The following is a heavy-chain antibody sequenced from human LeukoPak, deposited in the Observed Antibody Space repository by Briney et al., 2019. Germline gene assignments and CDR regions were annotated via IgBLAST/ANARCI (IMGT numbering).Heavy chain of an antibody. CDR1: GFTFSTYS. Sequence: PGGSLRLSCAASGFTFSTYSMNWVRQAPGKGLEWVSYISSSSSTIYYADSVKGRFTISRVNAKNSLYLQMNSLRAEDTALYYCARGGRVGVTGYYFDYWGQGTLVTVSS. V-gene: IGHV3-48*04. CDR3: ARGGRVGVTGYYFDY. J-gene: IGHJ4*02. D-gene: IGHD1-26*01. CDR2: ISSSSSTI.